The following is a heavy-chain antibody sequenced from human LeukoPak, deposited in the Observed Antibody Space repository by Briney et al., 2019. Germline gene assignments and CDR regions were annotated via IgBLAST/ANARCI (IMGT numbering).Heavy chain of an antibody. CDR3: ARATSSWYYFDY. Sequence: PSGTLSLTCAVSGGSISSSNWWIWVRQPPGKGLEWIGYIYYSGSTNYNPSLKSRVTISVDTSKNQFSLKLSSVTAADTAVYYCARATSSWYYFDYWGQGTLVTVSS. CDR2: IYYSGST. CDR1: GGSISSSNW. V-gene: IGHV4-4*02. D-gene: IGHD6-13*01. J-gene: IGHJ4*02.